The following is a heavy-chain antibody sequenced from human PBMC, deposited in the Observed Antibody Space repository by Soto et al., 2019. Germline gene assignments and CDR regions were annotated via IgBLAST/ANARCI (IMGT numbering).Heavy chain of an antibody. CDR1: SGSIDTTNW. J-gene: IGHJ6*02. CDR2: IFHSGNT. D-gene: IGHD2-8*01. V-gene: IGHV4-4*02. CDR3: ARRTWGMDV. Sequence: QVQLQEPGPGLVKPSGTLSLTCAVSSGSIDTTNWWSWVRQPPGKGLEWIGEIFHSGNTYYNPSLASRVAISVDTSKNQFSLNLRSVTAADTAVYYCARRTWGMDVWGQGTTVTVSS.